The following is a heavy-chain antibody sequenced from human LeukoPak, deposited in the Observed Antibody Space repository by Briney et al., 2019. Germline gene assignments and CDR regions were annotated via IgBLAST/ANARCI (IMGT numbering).Heavy chain of an antibody. CDR1: GDSINSFH. V-gene: IGHV4-4*07. CDR2: IYTSGST. Sequence: PSETLSLTCTVSGDSINSFHWSWIRQPAGKGLEWIGRIYTSGSTSYSPSLKSRVTVSVDTSKNQFSLKLSSVTAADTAVYYCARDVVAAVGSFDYWGQGAQVTVSS. J-gene: IGHJ4*02. D-gene: IGHD2-2*01. CDR3: ARDVVAAVGSFDY.